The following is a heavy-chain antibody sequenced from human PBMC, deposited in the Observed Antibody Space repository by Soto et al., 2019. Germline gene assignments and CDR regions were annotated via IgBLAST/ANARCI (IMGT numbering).Heavy chain of an antibody. CDR1: GGSISSGDYY. CDR2: IYYTGST. CDR3: ARAQAAQGWFDP. Sequence: PSETLSLTCTVSGGSISSGDYYWSWIRQPPGKGLEWIGYIYYTGSTYYTPSLKSRVTISVDTSKSQVSLKRSSVIAADTAVYYCARAQAAQGWFDPWGQGTLVTVS. D-gene: IGHD2-15*01. V-gene: IGHV4-30-4*01. J-gene: IGHJ5*02.